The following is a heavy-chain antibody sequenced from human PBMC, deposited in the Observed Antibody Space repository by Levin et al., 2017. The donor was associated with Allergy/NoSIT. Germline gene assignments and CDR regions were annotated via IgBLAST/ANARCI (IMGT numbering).Heavy chain of an antibody. J-gene: IGHJ4*02. CDR2: ISYDGSNK. D-gene: IGHD3-10*01. CDR3: ARDSYGSGSYWGYYFDY. Sequence: PGGSLRLSCAASGFTFSSYAMHWVRQAPGKGLEWVAVISYDGSNKYYADSVKGRFTISRDNSKNTLYLQMNSLRAEDTAVYYCARDSYGSGSYWGYYFDYWGQGTLVTVSS. CDR1: GFTFSSYA. V-gene: IGHV3-30-3*01.